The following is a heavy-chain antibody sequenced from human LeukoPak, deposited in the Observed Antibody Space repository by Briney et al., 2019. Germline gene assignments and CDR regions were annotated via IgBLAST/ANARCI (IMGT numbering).Heavy chain of an antibody. V-gene: IGHV1-8*01. D-gene: IGHD4-11*01. CDR3: ARDYRKRVNWFDP. J-gene: IGHJ5*02. Sequence: ASVKVSCKASGYTFTIYDINWVRQAPGQGREWMGWMNPNSGNTGYAQKFQGRVTMTRNTSISTAYMELSSLRSEDTAVYYCARDYRKRVNWFDPWGQGTLVTVSS. CDR2: MNPNSGNT. CDR1: GYTFTIYD.